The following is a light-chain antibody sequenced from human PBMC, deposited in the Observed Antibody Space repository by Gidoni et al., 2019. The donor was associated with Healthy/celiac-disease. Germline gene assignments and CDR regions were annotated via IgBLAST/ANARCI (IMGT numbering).Light chain of an antibody. Sequence: EIVFPHSPGTLSLSPGERATLSCRASQSVSSSYLAWYQQKPGQAPRLLLYGASSRATGIPDRFSGSGSGTDFTLPISRLEPEDFAVYYCQQYGSSPGFTFGPGTKVDIK. V-gene: IGKV3-20*01. CDR3: QQYGSSPGFT. CDR2: GAS. J-gene: IGKJ3*01. CDR1: QSVSSSY.